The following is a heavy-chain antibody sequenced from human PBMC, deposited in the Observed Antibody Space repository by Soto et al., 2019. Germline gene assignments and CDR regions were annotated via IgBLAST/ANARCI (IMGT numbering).Heavy chain of an antibody. D-gene: IGHD2-15*01. J-gene: IGHJ4*02. V-gene: IGHV1-3*01. CDR3: ARGPGGPDGPGDY. CDR2: INVGNGNT. Sequence: QVQLVQSGAEVKKPGASVKVSCKASGYTFTSYAMHWVRQALGQRLEWMGWINVGNGNTQYSQKFQGRVTITRDTAASTAYMALSSLRSEDTAVYYCARGPGGPDGPGDYWGQGTLVTVAS. CDR1: GYTFTSYA.